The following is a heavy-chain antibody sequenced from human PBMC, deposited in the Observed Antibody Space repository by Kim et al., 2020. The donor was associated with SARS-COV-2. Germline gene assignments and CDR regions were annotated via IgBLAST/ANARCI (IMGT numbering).Heavy chain of an antibody. CDR3: AREWGIGSYSMYYFDY. Sequence: GGSLRLSCAASGFTFSSYAMHWVRQAPGKGLEWVAVISYDGSNKYYADSVKGRFTISRDNSKNTLYLQMNSLRAEDTAVYYCAREWGIGSYSMYYFDYWGQGTLVTVSS. V-gene: IGHV3-30*04. CDR2: ISYDGSNK. J-gene: IGHJ4*02. D-gene: IGHD1-26*01. CDR1: GFTFSSYA.